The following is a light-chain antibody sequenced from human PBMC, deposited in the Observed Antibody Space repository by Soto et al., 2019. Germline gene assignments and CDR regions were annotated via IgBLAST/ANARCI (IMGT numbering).Light chain of an antibody. CDR3: EQRGNWPIT. J-gene: IGKJ5*01. CDR1: QSVSSY. CDR2: DAS. V-gene: IGKV3-11*01. Sequence: EIVLTQSPATLSLSPAERATRSFRASQSVSSYLAGYQQKPGQAPRLLIYDASNRATGIPARFSGSGSGTDFTLTITTLEPEDFAVYYCEQRGNWPITFGQGTRLEIK.